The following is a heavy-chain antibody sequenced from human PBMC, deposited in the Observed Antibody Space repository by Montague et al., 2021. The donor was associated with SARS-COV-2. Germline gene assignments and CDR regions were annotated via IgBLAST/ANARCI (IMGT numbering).Heavy chain of an antibody. V-gene: IGHV4-59*13. D-gene: IGHD1-20*01. CDR2: IFHSGIT. CDR1: FGSISTYY. Sequence: SETLSLTCTVSFGSISTYYWSWIRQSPGKGLEWIGYIFHSGITDYNPSLKSRVTISVDMSKNQFSLQLNSVTAADSAVYYCARTEYNWNDWFDPWGQGTLVTVSS. J-gene: IGHJ5*02. CDR3: ARTEYNWNDWFDP.